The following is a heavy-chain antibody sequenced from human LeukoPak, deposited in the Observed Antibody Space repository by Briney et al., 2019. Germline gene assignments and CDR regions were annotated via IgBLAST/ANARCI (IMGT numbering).Heavy chain of an antibody. CDR1: GYSISSGYY. D-gene: IGHD5-18*01. CDR2: IYHSGST. V-gene: IGHV4-38-2*02. Sequence: SETLSLTCTVSGYSISSGYYWGWIRQPPGKGLEWIGSIYHSGSTYYNPSLKRRVTISVDPSKNQFPLKLSSVTAADTAVYYCAREAFSTVDTAMVGYYMDVWGKGTTVTVSS. J-gene: IGHJ6*03. CDR3: AREAFSTVDTAMVGYYMDV.